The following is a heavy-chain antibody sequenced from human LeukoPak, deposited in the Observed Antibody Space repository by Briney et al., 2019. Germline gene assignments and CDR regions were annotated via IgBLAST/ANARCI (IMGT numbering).Heavy chain of an antibody. CDR2: IYPGDSDT. D-gene: IGHD3-22*01. CDR1: GYSFTSYW. CDR3: ARRDSSGCYYFDY. Sequence: GESLKISFQGSGYSFTSYWIGWVRQVPGKGLEWMGIIYPGDSDTRYSPSFQGQVTISADKSISTAYLQWSSLKASDTAMYYCARRDSSGCYYFDYWGQGTLVTVSS. J-gene: IGHJ4*02. V-gene: IGHV5-51*01.